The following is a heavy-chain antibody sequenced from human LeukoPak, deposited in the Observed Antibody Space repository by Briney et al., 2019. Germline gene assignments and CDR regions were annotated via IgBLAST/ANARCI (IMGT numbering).Heavy chain of an antibody. CDR3: ARDPYVSGSYGWLDP. Sequence: ASVKVSCKASGYTFTGYYIHWVRQAPGQGLEWMGRINPNSGDTNYAQKFQGRVTMTRDTSISTAYMELSNLSSDDTAAYYCARDPYVSGSYGWLDPWGQGTLVTVSS. CDR1: GYTFTGYY. J-gene: IGHJ5*02. CDR2: INPNSGDT. V-gene: IGHV1-2*06. D-gene: IGHD3-10*01.